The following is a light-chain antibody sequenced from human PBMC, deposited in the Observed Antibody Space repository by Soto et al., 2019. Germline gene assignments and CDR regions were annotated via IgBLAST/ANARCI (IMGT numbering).Light chain of an antibody. CDR2: DAS. V-gene: IGKV1-13*02. J-gene: IGKJ2*01. CDR1: QGISSA. Sequence: AIQLTQSPSSLSASVGDRVIITCRASQGISSALAWYQQKPGKAPKLLIYDASSLESGVPSRFSGSGSGTDFTLTISSLQPEDFATYYCQQFNSYLYTFGQGTKLEIK. CDR3: QQFNSYLYT.